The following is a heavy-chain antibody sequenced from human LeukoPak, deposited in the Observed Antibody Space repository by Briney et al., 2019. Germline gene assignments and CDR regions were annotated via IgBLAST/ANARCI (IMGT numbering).Heavy chain of an antibody. J-gene: IGHJ4*02. Sequence: SETLSLTCAVSGGSISSGGYSWSWIRQPPGKGLEWIGYIYHSGSTNYNPSLKSRVTISVDTSKNQFSLKLSSVTAADTAVYYCARQTPTYFDFDYWGQGTLVTVSS. D-gene: IGHD3-9*01. CDR2: IYHSGST. V-gene: IGHV4-30-2*03. CDR3: ARQTPTYFDFDY. CDR1: GGSISSGGYS.